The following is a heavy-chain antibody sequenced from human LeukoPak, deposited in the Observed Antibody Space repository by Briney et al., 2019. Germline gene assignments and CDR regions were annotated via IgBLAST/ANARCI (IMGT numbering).Heavy chain of an antibody. D-gene: IGHD6-13*01. CDR3: ARPAAAIPPY. Sequence: GGFLRLSCAASGFTFSSYSMNWVRQAPGKGLEWVSSITATSSYIYYADSVRGRFTISRDNAKNSLYLQMNSLRAEDTAVYYCARPAAAIPPYWGQGTLVTVSS. CDR2: ITATSSYI. CDR1: GFTFSSYS. V-gene: IGHV3-21*01. J-gene: IGHJ4*02.